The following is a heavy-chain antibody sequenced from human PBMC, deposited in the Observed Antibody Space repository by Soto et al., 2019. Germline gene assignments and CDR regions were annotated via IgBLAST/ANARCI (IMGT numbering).Heavy chain of an antibody. CDR2: IYSGGST. Sequence: EVQLVESGGGLVQPGGSLRLSCAASGFTVSSNYMSWVRQAPGKGLEWVSVIYSGGSTYYADSVKGRFTISRDNSKNTLYLQMNSLRAEDTAVYYCARGHSSPCGYFDYWGQGTLVTVSS. CDR3: ARGHSSPCGYFDY. D-gene: IGHD6-13*01. J-gene: IGHJ4*02. V-gene: IGHV3-66*01. CDR1: GFTVSSNY.